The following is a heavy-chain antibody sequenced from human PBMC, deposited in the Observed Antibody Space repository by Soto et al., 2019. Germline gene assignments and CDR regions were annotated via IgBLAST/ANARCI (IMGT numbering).Heavy chain of an antibody. Sequence: GGSLRLSCAASEFTFSSYTMSWVRQAPGKGLEWVSAISGSGGSTYYADSVQGRFTISRDNSKNTLYLQMNSLRGEDTAVYYCAKEPPAYSSGYLDCWGQGTLVTVSS. D-gene: IGHD3-22*01. J-gene: IGHJ4*02. V-gene: IGHV3-23*01. CDR3: AKEPPAYSSGYLDC. CDR1: EFTFSSYT. CDR2: ISGSGGST.